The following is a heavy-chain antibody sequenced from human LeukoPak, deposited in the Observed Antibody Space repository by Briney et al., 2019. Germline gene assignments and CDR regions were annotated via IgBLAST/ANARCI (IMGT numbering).Heavy chain of an antibody. CDR1: GYIFSRYA. V-gene: IGHV1-69*05. D-gene: IGHD3-3*01. CDR2: IIPMFGTA. Sequence: GASVKVSCKTSGYIFSRYAVSWVRQAPGQGLEWMGGIIPMFGTANYAQKFQARVRITTDISTTTAYMELSSLRSEDTAVYYCARGADWQVLEYYYYYMDVWGKGTTVTISS. CDR3: ARGADWQVLEYYYYYMDV. J-gene: IGHJ6*03.